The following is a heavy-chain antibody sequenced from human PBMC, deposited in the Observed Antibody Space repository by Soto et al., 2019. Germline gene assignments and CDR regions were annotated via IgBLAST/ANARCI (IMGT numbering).Heavy chain of an antibody. J-gene: IGHJ3*02. CDR2: IWYDGSNK. CDR1: GFTFSSYG. D-gene: IGHD3-22*01. V-gene: IGHV3-33*01. CDR3: ARGNYYDSSGYYEQGAFDI. Sequence: QVQLVESGGGVVQPGRSLRLSCAASGFTFSSYGMHWVRQAPGKGLEWVAVIWYDGSNKYYADSVKGRFTISRDNSKNTLYLQMNSLRAEDTAVYYCARGNYYDSSGYYEQGAFDIWGQGTMVTVSS.